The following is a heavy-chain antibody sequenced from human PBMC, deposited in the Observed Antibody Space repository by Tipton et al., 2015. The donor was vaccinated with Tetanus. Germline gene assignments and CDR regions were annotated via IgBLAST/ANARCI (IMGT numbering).Heavy chain of an antibody. CDR1: GFTFSSYA. CDR2: ISGSGGST. CDR3: AKDGLTTNTFDY. Sequence: SLRLSCAASGFTFSSYAMSWVRRAPGKGLEWVSAISGSGGSTYYADSVKGRFTISRDNSKNTLYLQMNSLRAEDTAVYYCAKDGLTTNTFDYWGQGTLVTVSS. J-gene: IGHJ4*02. D-gene: IGHD4-17*01. V-gene: IGHV3-23*01.